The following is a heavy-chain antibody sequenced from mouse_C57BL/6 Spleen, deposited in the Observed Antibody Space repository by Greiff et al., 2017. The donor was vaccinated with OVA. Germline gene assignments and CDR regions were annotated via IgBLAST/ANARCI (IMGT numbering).Heavy chain of an antibody. CDR1: GFSFNTYA. Sequence: EVQLVESGGGLVQPKGSLKLSCAASGFSFNTYAMNWVRQAPGKGLEWVARIRSKSNNYATYYADSVKDRFTISRDDSESMLYLQMNNLKTEDTARYYCVREGGVYEYEDWYFDVWGTGTTVTVSS. CDR3: VREGGVYEYEDWYFDV. CDR2: IRSKSNNYAT. V-gene: IGHV10-1*01. D-gene: IGHD2-4*01. J-gene: IGHJ1*03.